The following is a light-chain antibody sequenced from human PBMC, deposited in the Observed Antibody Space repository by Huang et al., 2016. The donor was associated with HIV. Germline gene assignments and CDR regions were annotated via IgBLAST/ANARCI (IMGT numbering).Light chain of an antibody. CDR2: EVS. V-gene: IGKV2-29*02. Sequence: EIVMTQTPPSLSVTPGQSASISCRSSQSLLHADGKTYLSWYLQKPGRSPHLLVYEVSRPFSGVTDRFNGSGSGTNFTLKINRLAADDVGIYYCMQSTRLPWTFGHGTTVEIK. CDR1: QSLLHADGKTY. J-gene: IGKJ1*01. CDR3: MQSTRLPWT.